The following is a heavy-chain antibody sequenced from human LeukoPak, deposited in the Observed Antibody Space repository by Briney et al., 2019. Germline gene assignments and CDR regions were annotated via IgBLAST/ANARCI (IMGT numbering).Heavy chain of an antibody. V-gene: IGHV4-59*01. CDR3: ARGQQQLVPLGY. D-gene: IGHD6-13*01. CDR1: GGSISSYY. CDR2: IYYSGST. J-gene: IGHJ4*02. Sequence: SGTLSLTCTVSGGSISSYYWSWIRQPPGKGLEWIGYIYYSGSTNYNPSLKSRVTISVDTSKNQFSLKLSSVTAADTAVYYCARGQQQLVPLGYWGQGTLVTVSS.